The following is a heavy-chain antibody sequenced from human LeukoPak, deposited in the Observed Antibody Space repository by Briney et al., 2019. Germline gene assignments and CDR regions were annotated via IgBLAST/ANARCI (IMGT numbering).Heavy chain of an antibody. CDR1: GYTFTDYW. CDR2: VYPGDSDT. J-gene: IGHJ3*02. CDR3: ARPTSQTTVTSGDDDAFHI. Sequence: GESLKISCKVSGYTFTDYWIGWVRQMPGKGLEWMGIVYPGDSDTRYSPSFQGQVTISADKSINTAYLQWSSLKASDTAIYYCARPTSQTTVTSGDDDAFHIWGRGTMVTVSS. V-gene: IGHV5-51*01. D-gene: IGHD4-17*01.